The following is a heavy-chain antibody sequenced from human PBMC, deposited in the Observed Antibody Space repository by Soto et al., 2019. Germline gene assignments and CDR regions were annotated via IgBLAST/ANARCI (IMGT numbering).Heavy chain of an antibody. CDR2: ITSSGKFT. CDR1: GFSFSDYY. Sequence: AGGSLRLSCAASGFSFSDYYMSWIRQAPGKTLEYISYITSSGKFTHHADSVKGRLTISRDNAKNSVFLQMNSLRVDDTGIYYCARFSAAGRVFDYWGQGTPVTVSS. V-gene: IGHV3-11*06. J-gene: IGHJ4*02. D-gene: IGHD6-13*01. CDR3: ARFSAAGRVFDY.